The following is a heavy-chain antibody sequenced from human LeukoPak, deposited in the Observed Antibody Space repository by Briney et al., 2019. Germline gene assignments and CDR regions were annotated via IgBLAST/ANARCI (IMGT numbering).Heavy chain of an antibody. CDR3: ARDHGNYYDSSGYYYYYYGMDV. D-gene: IGHD3-22*01. J-gene: IGHJ6*02. CDR1: GFTVSSNY. CDR2: IYSGGST. Sequence: GGSLRLSCAASGFTVSSNYMSWVRQALGKGLEWVSVIYSGGSTYYADSVKGRFTISRDNSKNTLYLQMNSLRAEDTAVYYCARDHGNYYDSSGYYYYYYGMDVWGQGTTVTVSS. V-gene: IGHV3-53*01.